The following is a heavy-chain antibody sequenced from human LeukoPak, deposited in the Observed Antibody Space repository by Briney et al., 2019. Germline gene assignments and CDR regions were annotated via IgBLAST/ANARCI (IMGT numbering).Heavy chain of an antibody. CDR1: GGSISSYY. J-gene: IGHJ6*03. CDR2: IYTSGST. Sequence: SETLSLTCTVSGGSISSYYWSWIRQPPGKGLEWIGYIYTSGSTNYNPSLKSRVTMSVDTSKNQFSLKLSSVTAADTAVYYCARSTSIAARPGPYYMDVWGKGTTVTVSS. CDR3: ARSTSIAARPGPYYMDV. D-gene: IGHD6-6*01. V-gene: IGHV4-4*08.